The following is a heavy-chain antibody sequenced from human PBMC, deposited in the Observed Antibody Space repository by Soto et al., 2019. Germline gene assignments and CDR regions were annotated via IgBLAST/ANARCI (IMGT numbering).Heavy chain of an antibody. J-gene: IGHJ1*01. CDR2: IYYSGST. CDR1: GGSISSYY. D-gene: IGHD4-17*01. Sequence: AETLSLTCTVSGGSISSYYWSWIRQPPGKGLEWIGYIYYSGSTNYNPSLKSRVTISVDTSKNQFSLKLSSVTAADTAVYYCARVNYGDYARRYFQHWGEGTLVTVSS. CDR3: ARVNYGDYARRYFQH. V-gene: IGHV4-59*01.